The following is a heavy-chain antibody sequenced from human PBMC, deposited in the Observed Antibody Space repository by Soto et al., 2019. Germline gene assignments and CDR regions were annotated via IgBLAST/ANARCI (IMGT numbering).Heavy chain of an antibody. CDR3: ARDRSYCSSTSCYIFYY. CDR1: GYTFTGYY. CDR2: INPNSGGT. D-gene: IGHD2-2*02. Sequence: VSVKVSCKASGYTFTGYYMHWVRQAPGQGLEWMRWINPNSGGTNYAQKFQGRVTMTRDTSISTAYMELSRLRSDDTAVYYCARDRSYCSSTSCYIFYYCGQGTLVTGSS. J-gene: IGHJ4*02. V-gene: IGHV1-2*02.